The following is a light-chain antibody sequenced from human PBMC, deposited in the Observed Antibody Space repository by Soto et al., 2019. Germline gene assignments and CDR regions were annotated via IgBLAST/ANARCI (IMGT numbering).Light chain of an antibody. J-gene: IGKJ2*01. V-gene: IGKV1-39*01. CDR1: QSINNY. CDR3: QETYSNLYT. CDR2: TAS. Sequence: DIQMTQSPSSLSASVGDRVTITCRASQSINNYLSWHQQKPGKAPKLLIYTASTLQGGVPSRFSGSGSGTEFTLTITSLQPEDFATYCCQETYSNLYTFGQGTKLEIK.